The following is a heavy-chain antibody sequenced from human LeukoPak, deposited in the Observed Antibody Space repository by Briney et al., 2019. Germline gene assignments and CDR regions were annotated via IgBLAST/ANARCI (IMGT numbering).Heavy chain of an antibody. Sequence: GGSLRLSCAASGFTFSSYAMSWVRQAPGEGLEWVSAISVSGGSTYYADSVKGRFTISRDNSKNTLYLQMNSLRAEETAVYYCAKERSRGGDCLDYWGQGTLVTVSS. D-gene: IGHD2-21*02. CDR2: ISVSGGST. CDR3: AKERSRGGDCLDY. V-gene: IGHV3-23*01. J-gene: IGHJ4*02. CDR1: GFTFSSYA.